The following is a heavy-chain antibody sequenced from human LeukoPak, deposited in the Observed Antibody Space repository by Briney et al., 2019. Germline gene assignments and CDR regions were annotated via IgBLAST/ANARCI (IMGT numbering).Heavy chain of an antibody. D-gene: IGHD3-10*01. CDR3: ARAHSVRGVNPFY. V-gene: IGHV4-34*01. CDR1: GGSLSGYS. CDR2: INQSGST. J-gene: IGHJ4*02. Sequence: SETLSLTCAVYGGSLSGYSWSWIRQSPGKGREWIGEINQSGSTNYNPSLRSRARVLADTSKNQFSLKLSTVTAADTAVYYCARAHSVRGVNPFYWGQGTLVTVSS.